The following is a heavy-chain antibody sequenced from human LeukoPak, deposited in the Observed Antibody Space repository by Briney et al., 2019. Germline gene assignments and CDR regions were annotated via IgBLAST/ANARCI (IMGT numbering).Heavy chain of an antibody. CDR1: GGSISSSSYY. CDR2: IYYSGST. Sequence: SETLSLTCTVSGGSISSSSYYWGWIRQPPGKGLEWIGSIYYSGSTYYNPSLKSRVTISVDTSKNQFSLKLSSVTAADTAVYYCAREGRIAARTTSFDYWGQGTLVTVSS. CDR3: AREGRIAARTTSFDY. J-gene: IGHJ4*02. D-gene: IGHD6-6*01. V-gene: IGHV4-39*07.